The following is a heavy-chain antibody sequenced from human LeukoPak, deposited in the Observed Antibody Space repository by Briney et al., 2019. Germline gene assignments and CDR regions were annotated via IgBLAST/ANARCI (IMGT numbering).Heavy chain of an antibody. J-gene: IGHJ4*02. Sequence: PSETLSLTCTVSGGSISSSSYYWGWIRQPPGKGLEWIGSIYYSGSTNYNPSLKSRVTMSVDTSKNQFSLKLSSVTAADTAVYYCARDEGGIAASPFDYWGQGTLVTVSS. CDR2: IYYSGST. CDR3: ARDEGGIAASPFDY. D-gene: IGHD6-13*01. CDR1: GGSISSSSYY. V-gene: IGHV4-39*07.